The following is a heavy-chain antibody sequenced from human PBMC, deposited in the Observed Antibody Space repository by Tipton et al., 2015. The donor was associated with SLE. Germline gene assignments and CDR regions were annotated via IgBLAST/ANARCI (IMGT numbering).Heavy chain of an antibody. V-gene: IGHV1-18*01. CDR2: ISTYNGNT. D-gene: IGHD2-21*02. CDR3: ARGRMTRYGFET. Sequence: QSGPEVKKAGASMKVSCKASGYTFSNYGIGWVRQVPRQGLEWMGWISTYNGNTNSAQKLQGRVTMTTDTSTSTAYMELRSLRSDDSAVYYCARGRMTRYGFETWGQGTMVTASS. J-gene: IGHJ3*02. CDR1: GYTFSNYG.